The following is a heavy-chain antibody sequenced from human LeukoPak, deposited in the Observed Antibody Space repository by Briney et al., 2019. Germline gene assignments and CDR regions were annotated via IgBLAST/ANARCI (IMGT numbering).Heavy chain of an antibody. CDR3: ASSEGFGNGDY. Sequence: SQTLSLTCTVSGGSISSGDYYWSWIRQPPGKGLEWIGSIYHSGSTYYNPSLKSRVTISVDTSKNQFSLKLSSVTAADTAVYYCASSEGFGNGDYWGQGTLVTVSS. V-gene: IGHV4-39*07. D-gene: IGHD3-10*01. CDR2: IYHSGST. J-gene: IGHJ4*02. CDR1: GGSISSGDYY.